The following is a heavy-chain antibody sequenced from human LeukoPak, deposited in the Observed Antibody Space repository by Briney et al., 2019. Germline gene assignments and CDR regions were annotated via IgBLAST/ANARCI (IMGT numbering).Heavy chain of an antibody. V-gene: IGHV4-34*01. J-gene: IGHJ6*02. CDR1: GGSFSGYY. CDR2: INHSGST. D-gene: IGHD3-3*01. Sequence: PSETLSLTCAVYGGSFSGYYWSWIRQPPGKGLEWIGEINHSGSTNYNPSLKSRVTISVDTSKNQFSLKLSSVTAADTAVYYCARADPPYYDFWSGTLTRYGMDVWGRGTTVTVSS. CDR3: ARADPPYYDFWSGTLTRYGMDV.